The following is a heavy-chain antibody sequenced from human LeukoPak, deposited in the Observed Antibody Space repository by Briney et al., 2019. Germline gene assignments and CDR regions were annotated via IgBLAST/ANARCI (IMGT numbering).Heavy chain of an antibody. D-gene: IGHD3-22*01. CDR2: IYYSGST. CDR3: ARFVRDSSGYYDIPNAFDI. Sequence: SETLSLTCTVSGGSISSYYWSWIRQPPGKGLEWIGYIYYSGSTNYNPSLKSRVTISVDTSKNQFSLKLSSVTAADTAVYYCARFVRDSSGYYDIPNAFDIWGQGTMVTVSS. V-gene: IGHV4-59*12. CDR1: GGSISSYY. J-gene: IGHJ3*02.